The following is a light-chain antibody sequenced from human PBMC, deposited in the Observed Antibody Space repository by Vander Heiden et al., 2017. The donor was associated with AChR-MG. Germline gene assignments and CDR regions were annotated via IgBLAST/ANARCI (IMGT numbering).Light chain of an antibody. CDR3: NSRDTSGNHHV. CDR2: GKN. V-gene: IGLV3-19*01. Sequence: SSELTPDPAVSVALGQTVRITCQGDSLRSYYASWYRQKPGQAPVLVFYGKNNRPSGIPDRFSGSNSENTASLTITGAQAEDEADYYCNSRDTSGNHHVFGPGTKVTVL. J-gene: IGLJ1*01. CDR1: SLRSYY.